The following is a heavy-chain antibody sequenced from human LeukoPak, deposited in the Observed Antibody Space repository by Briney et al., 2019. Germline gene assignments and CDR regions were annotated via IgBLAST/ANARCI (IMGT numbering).Heavy chain of an antibody. D-gene: IGHD3-10*01. V-gene: IGHV4-34*01. CDR2: INHSGST. Sequence: PSETLSFTCAVYGGSFSGYYWSWIRQPPGKGLEWIGEINHSGSTNYNPSLKSRVTISVDTSKNQFSLKLSSVTAADTAVYYCATAEGSLTFDYWGQGTLVTVSS. J-gene: IGHJ4*02. CDR3: ATAEGSLTFDY. CDR1: GGSFSGYY.